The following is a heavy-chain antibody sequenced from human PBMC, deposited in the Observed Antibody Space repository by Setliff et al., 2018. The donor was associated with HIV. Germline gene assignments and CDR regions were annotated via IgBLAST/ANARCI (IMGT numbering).Heavy chain of an antibody. V-gene: IGHV1-2*06. Sequence: ASVKVSCKASGYTFTGYFIHWVRQAPGQGLEWMGRINPKTGDTNYAQKFQGRVSIITDESTNTAYMELSSLRSGDTAVYYCGRSRRDCGGGACKSDWFDPWGQGTLVTVSS. D-gene: IGHD2-21*01. CDR1: GYTFTGYF. CDR3: GRSRRDCGGGACKSDWFDP. CDR2: INPKTGDT. J-gene: IGHJ5*02.